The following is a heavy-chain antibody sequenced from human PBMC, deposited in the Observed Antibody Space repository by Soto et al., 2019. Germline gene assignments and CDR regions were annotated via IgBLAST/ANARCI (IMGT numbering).Heavy chain of an antibody. D-gene: IGHD3-9*01. CDR3: ARGPESYDILTGYYNRPLYYFDY. V-gene: IGHV4-39*07. CDR1: GASISSSSFY. CDR2: FYYDGGT. Sequence: SETLSLTCTVSGASISSSSFYWGWIRQPPGKGLESIANFYYDGGTYYSPSLKSRVTISVDTSKNQFSLKLSSVTAADTAVYYCARGPESYDILTGYYNRPLYYFDYWGQGTLVTVSS. J-gene: IGHJ4*02.